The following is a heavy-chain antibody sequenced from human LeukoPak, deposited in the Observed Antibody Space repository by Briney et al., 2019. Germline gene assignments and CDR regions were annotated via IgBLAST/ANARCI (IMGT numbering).Heavy chain of an antibody. Sequence: PGGSLRLSCAASGFTFDDYGMNWVRQAPGKGLEWVSGINWNGGSTGYADSVKGRFTISRDNAKNSLYPQMNSLRAEDTALYYCARGDYYGSGSSGGDYWGQGTLVTVSS. CDR3: ARGDYYGSGSSGGDY. D-gene: IGHD3-10*01. V-gene: IGHV3-20*04. CDR1: GFTFDDYG. CDR2: INWNGGST. J-gene: IGHJ4*02.